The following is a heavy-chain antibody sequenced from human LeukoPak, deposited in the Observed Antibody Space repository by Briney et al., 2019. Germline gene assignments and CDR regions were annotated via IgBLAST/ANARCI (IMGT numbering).Heavy chain of an antibody. J-gene: IGHJ4*02. Sequence: GGSLRLSCAASGFTFSSYSMNWVRQAPGKGLEWVSSISSSSSYIYYADSVKGRFTISRDNAKNTLYLEMSSLRVEDTAIYYCAKWPEGAMDYFDYWGQGTLVTVSS. CDR3: AKWPEGAMDYFDY. CDR2: ISSSSSYI. CDR1: GFTFSSYS. V-gene: IGHV3-21*04. D-gene: IGHD2-8*01.